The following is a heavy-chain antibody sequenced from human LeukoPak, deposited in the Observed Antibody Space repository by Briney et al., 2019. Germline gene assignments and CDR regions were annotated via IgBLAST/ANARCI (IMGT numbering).Heavy chain of an antibody. D-gene: IGHD5-18*01. V-gene: IGHV4-59*12. Sequence: PSETLSLTCTVSGGSISSYYWSWIWQPPGKGLEWIGYIYYSGSANYNPSLKSRVTISVDTSKNQFSLKLSSVTAADTAVYYCARDLRGYSYGPPDNWFDPWGQGTLVTVSS. CDR2: IYYSGSA. CDR1: GGSISSYY. J-gene: IGHJ5*02. CDR3: ARDLRGYSYGPPDNWFDP.